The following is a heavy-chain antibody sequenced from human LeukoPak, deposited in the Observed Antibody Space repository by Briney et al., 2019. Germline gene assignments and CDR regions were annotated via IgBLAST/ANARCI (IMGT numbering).Heavy chain of an antibody. CDR2: IKQDGSEK. J-gene: IGHJ3*01. CDR3: AKPLGGDRAAIVTSDAFQF. CDR1: GFTFSSYW. D-gene: IGHD3-16*02. V-gene: IGHV3-7*01. Sequence: PGGSLRLSCAASGFTFSSYWMSWVRQAPGKGLEWVANIKQDGSEKYYVDSVKGRFTISRDNAKNSLYLQMNSLRAEDTAVYYCAKPLGGDRAAIVTSDAFQFWGQGTIITVSS.